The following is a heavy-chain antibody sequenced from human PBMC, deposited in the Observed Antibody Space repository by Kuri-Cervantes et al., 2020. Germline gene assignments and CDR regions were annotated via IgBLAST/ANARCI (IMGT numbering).Heavy chain of an antibody. CDR2: ISSSSTYI. CDR3: ARSAMVRGVWIWDGMDV. D-gene: IGHD3-10*01. V-gene: IGHV3-21*01. Sequence: GGSLRLSCAASGFTFSSYNMNWVRQAPGKGLEWVSSISSSSTYIYYADSVKGRFTISRDNAENSLYLQMNSLRAEDTAVYYCARSAMVRGVWIWDGMDVWGKGTTVTVSS. CDR1: GFTFSSYN. J-gene: IGHJ6*04.